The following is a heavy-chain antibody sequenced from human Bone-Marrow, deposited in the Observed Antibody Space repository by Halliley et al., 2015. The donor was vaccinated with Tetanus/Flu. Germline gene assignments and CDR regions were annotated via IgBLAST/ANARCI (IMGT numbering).Heavy chain of an antibody. CDR2: ISSSGGDK. Sequence: SLRLSCAASGVTFSNYAVSWVRQAPGKGLEWVSAISSSGGDKHYADSVRGRFTISRDNSKNTLYLQMNSLRAEDTAVYYCATDVPQLWLFDSWGQGTLVTVSS. CDR3: ATDVPQLWLFDS. V-gene: IGHV3-23*01. J-gene: IGHJ4*02. CDR1: GVTFSNYA. D-gene: IGHD5-18*01.